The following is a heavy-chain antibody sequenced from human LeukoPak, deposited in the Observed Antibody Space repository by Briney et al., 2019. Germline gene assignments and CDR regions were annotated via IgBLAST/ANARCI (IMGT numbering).Heavy chain of an antibody. V-gene: IGHV3-64D*09. CDR2: ISSNGGSS. CDR3: VKITSVTGGDC. CDR1: GFTFSAYA. J-gene: IGHJ4*02. Sequence: GGSLRLSCSASGFTFSAYAMYWVRQAPGKGLEYVSGISSNGGSSFYADSVKGRFTISRDNSKNTLYLQMSSLRAEDTAVYYCVKITSVTGGDCWGEGTRLTVSS. D-gene: IGHD1-1*01.